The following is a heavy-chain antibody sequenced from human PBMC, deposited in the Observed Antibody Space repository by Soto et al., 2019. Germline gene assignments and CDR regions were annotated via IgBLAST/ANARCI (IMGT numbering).Heavy chain of an antibody. D-gene: IGHD6-6*01. J-gene: IGHJ4*02. CDR1: GFTFSGYA. V-gene: IGHV3-23*01. CDR3: AKEVIAARPYYFDY. CDR2: ISASGAYT. Sequence: GGSLRLSCAASGFTFSGYAVSWARQTPGKGLEWVSTISASGAYTYYADSVKGRFTISRDNSKNTLYLQMRSLRAGDTATYYCAKEVIAARPYYFDYWGQGTLVTVSS.